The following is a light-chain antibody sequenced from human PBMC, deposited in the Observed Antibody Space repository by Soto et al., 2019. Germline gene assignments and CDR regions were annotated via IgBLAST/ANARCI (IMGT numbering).Light chain of an antibody. CDR3: QQYNSYRRT. CDR1: QSISSW. J-gene: IGKJ1*01. V-gene: IGKV1-5*03. CDR2: KAS. Sequence: DIQMTQSPSTLSASVGDRVTITCRASQSISSWLAWYQQKPGKAPKLLIYKASSVESGVPSRLSRSGYGTEFTLTISSLPPDDFATYYCQQYNSYRRTFGQGTKVEIK.